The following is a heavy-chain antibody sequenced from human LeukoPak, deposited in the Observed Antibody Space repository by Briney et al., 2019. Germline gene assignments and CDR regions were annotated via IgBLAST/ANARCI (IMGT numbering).Heavy chain of an antibody. CDR2: TSHDGSNK. Sequence: GGSLRLSCAASGFTFRSFAMHWVRQAPGKGLEWVAVTSHDGSNKYYADSVKGRFTISRDNSKNTLYLQMNSPRAEDTAVYYCAQRGGLDFWGQGTLVTVSS. CDR1: GFTFRSFA. J-gene: IGHJ4*01. CDR3: AQRGGLDF. V-gene: IGHV3-30*04. D-gene: IGHD3-16*01.